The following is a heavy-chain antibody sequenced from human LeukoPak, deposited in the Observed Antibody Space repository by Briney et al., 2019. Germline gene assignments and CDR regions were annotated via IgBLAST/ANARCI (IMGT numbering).Heavy chain of an antibody. V-gene: IGHV4-34*01. Sequence: ASETLSLTCAVYGGSFSGYYWSWIRQPPGKGLEWIGEINHSGSTNYNPSLKSRVTISVDTSKNQFSLKLSSVTAADTAVYYCARLDTAMDTYYYYGMDVWGQGTTVTVSS. D-gene: IGHD5-18*01. CDR1: GGSFSGYY. CDR2: INHSGST. CDR3: ARLDTAMDTYYYYGMDV. J-gene: IGHJ6*02.